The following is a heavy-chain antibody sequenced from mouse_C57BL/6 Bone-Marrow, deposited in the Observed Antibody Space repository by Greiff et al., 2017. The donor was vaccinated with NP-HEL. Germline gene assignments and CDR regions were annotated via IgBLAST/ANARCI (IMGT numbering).Heavy chain of an antibody. Sequence: EVKLQESGPELVKPGASVKISCKASGYSFTDYNMNWVKQSNGKSLEWIGVINPNYGTTSYNQKFKGKATLTVDQSSSTAYMQLNSLTSEDSAVYYCARSTTVVARGYFDYWGQGTTLTVSS. CDR1: GYSFTDYN. D-gene: IGHD1-1*01. V-gene: IGHV1-39*01. CDR3: ARSTTVVARGYFDY. J-gene: IGHJ2*01. CDR2: INPNYGTT.